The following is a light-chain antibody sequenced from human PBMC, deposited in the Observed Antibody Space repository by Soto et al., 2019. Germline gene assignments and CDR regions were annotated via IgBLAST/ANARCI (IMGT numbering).Light chain of an antibody. CDR1: SSNIGSNY. Sequence: QSVLTQPPSVSAAPGQKVTISCSGSSSNIGSNYVSWYQQLPGAAPKLLIYDNGKRPSGIPDRFSGSQSGTSATLGITGLQTGDEADYYCGTWENSLRAVFGGGTKLTVL. CDR3: GTWENSLRAV. J-gene: IGLJ2*01. V-gene: IGLV1-51*01. CDR2: DNG.